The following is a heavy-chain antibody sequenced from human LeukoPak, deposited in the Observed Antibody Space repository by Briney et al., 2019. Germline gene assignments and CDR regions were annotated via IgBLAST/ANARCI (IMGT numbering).Heavy chain of an antibody. CDR2: ISGSGGST. D-gene: IGHD6-19*01. CDR1: GFTFSSYA. V-gene: IGHV3-23*01. CDR3: AKLDSSGWYRGYFDY. Sequence: PGGSLRLSCAASGFTFSSYAMSWVRQAPGKGLEWASAISGSGGSTYYADSVKGRFTISRDNSKNTLYLQMNSLRAEDTAVYYCAKLDSSGWYRGYFDYWGQGTLVTVSS. J-gene: IGHJ4*02.